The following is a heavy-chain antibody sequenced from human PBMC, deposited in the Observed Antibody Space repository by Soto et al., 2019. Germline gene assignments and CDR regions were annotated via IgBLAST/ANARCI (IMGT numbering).Heavy chain of an antibody. D-gene: IGHD2-2*01. Sequence: QVQLVQSGAEVKKPGASVKVSCKASGYTFTSYDINWVRQATGQGIEWMGWMNPNSGNTGYAQKFQGRVTMTRNTSISTAYMELSSLRSEDTAVYYCVIVVVPAASPMWFDPWGQGTLVTVSS. CDR2: MNPNSGNT. CDR1: GYTFTSYD. V-gene: IGHV1-8*01. CDR3: VIVVVPAASPMWFDP. J-gene: IGHJ5*02.